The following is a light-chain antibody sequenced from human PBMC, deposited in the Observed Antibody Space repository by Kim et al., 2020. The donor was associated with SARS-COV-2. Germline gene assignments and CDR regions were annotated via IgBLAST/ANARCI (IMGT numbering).Light chain of an antibody. CDR3: QSADSSGTYV. J-gene: IGLJ1*01. Sequence: SPGQTARITCSGDALPNQYAYWYQQKPGQAPVLVIYNDSERPSGIPERFSGSSSGTTFTLTISGVQAEDEADYYCQSADSSGTYVFGTGTKVTVL. V-gene: IGLV3-25*03. CDR1: ALPNQY. CDR2: NDS.